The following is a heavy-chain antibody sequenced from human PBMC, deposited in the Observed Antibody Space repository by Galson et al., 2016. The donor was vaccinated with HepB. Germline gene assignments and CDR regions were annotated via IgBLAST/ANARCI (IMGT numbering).Heavy chain of an antibody. CDR2: ISYRGRT. Sequence: SATLSPTCAVSGRSISGYYWSWIRQSPGKGLDWNRYISYRGRTNYNPSPKSRFTISADTSKTQFSLRLTSVTAADTAVYYCAGYDSSGFDHWGPGTLVTVSS. J-gene: IGHJ1*01. CDR3: AGYDSSGFDH. V-gene: IGHV4-59*01. D-gene: IGHD3-22*01. CDR1: GRSISGYY.